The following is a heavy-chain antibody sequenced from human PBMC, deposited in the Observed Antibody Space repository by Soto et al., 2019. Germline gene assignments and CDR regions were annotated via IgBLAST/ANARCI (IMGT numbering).Heavy chain of an antibody. CDR2: MIPNSGNT. V-gene: IGHV1-8*01. D-gene: IGHD3-3*01. J-gene: IGHJ5*02. CDR3: AREDYDFWSGYRRWFDP. CDR1: GYTFTSYD. Sequence: QVQLVQSGAEVKKPGASVKVSCKASGYTFTSYDINWVRQATGQGLEWMGWMIPNSGNTGYAQKFQGRVTMTRNTSISTAYMELSSLSSEDTAVYYCAREDYDFWSGYRRWFDPWGQGTLVTVSS.